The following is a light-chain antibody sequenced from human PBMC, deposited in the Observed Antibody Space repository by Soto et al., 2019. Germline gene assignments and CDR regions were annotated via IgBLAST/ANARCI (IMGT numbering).Light chain of an antibody. CDR2: DVS. CDR1: SSDVGGYKY. Sequence: LTQPRSVSGSPGQSVTISCTGSSSDVGGYKYVSWYQQYPGKAPKLMIYDVSKRPSGVPDRFSGSKSGNTASLTISGLQAEDEADYYCCSHAGSFYVFGTETKVTVL. CDR3: CSHAGSFYV. V-gene: IGLV2-11*01. J-gene: IGLJ1*01.